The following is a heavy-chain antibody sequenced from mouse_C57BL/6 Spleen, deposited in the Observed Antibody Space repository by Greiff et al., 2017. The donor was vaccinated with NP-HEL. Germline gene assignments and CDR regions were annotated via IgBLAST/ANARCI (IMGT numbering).Heavy chain of an antibody. D-gene: IGHD2-3*01. J-gene: IGHJ3*01. CDR3: ARSYDGYYFAWFAY. CDR2: ISGGGGNT. CDR1: GFTFSSYT. V-gene: IGHV5-9*01. Sequence: VQLKESGGGLVKPGGSLKLSCAASGFTFSSYTMSWVRQTPEKRLEWVATISGGGGNTYYPDSVKGRFTISRDNAKNTLYLQMSSLRSEDTALYYCARSYDGYYFAWFAYWGQGTLVTVSA.